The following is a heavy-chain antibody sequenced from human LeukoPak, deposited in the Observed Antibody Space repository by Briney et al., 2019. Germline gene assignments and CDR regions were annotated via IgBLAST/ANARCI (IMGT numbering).Heavy chain of an antibody. CDR1: GFTFSSYG. CDR3: AKVPYYCSSTSCPADDY. V-gene: IGHV3-30*18. Sequence: GGSLRLSCAASGFTFSSYGMHWVRQAPGKGLEWVAVISYDGSNKYYADFVKGRFTISRDNSKNTLYLQMNSLRAEDTAVYYCAKVPYYCSSTSCPADDYWGQGTLVTVSS. J-gene: IGHJ4*02. D-gene: IGHD2-2*01. CDR2: ISYDGSNK.